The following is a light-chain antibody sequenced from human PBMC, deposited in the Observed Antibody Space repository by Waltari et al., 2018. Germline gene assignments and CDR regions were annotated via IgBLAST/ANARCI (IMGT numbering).Light chain of an antibody. CDR1: QSVSNK. Sequence: EIVMTLSPATLSLSPGEGATLSCRASQSVSNKLAWYQQKPGQAPRLLIYGASTRATGIQARFSGSGSGTEFTLTISSLQSEDFAIYVCQQYDDWPYTFGQGTKLDI. CDR3: QQYDDWPYT. J-gene: IGKJ2*01. CDR2: GAS. V-gene: IGKV3D-15*01.